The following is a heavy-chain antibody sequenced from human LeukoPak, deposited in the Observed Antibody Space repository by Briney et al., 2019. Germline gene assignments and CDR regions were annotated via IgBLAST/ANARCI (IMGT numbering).Heavy chain of an antibody. CDR2: ISSSGSTI. J-gene: IGHJ4*02. CDR1: GFTFSSYE. V-gene: IGHV3-48*03. CDR3: ATVPTLVRGAIIEYYFDY. D-gene: IGHD3-10*01. Sequence: GGSLRRSCAPSGFTFSSYERNWVRQAPGKGLEWVSYISSSGSTIFNADSVRGPFTISRSNDKKLLYLQMNSLRAEDTAVYYCATVPTLVRGAIIEYYFDYWGQGTLVTVSS.